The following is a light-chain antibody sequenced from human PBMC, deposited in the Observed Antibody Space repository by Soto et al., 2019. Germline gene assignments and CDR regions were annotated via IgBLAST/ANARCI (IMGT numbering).Light chain of an antibody. CDR3: PQYNNRAPIT. Sequence: EIVMTQSPATLSVSPGERATLSCRASQSVSSNLAWYQQKPGQAPRLLIYGASTRATGIPARFSGSGSGTGFTLTISSLQSEDFAVYFCPQYNNRAPITFGPGTRLEIK. V-gene: IGKV3-15*01. CDR1: QSVSSN. J-gene: IGKJ5*01. CDR2: GAS.